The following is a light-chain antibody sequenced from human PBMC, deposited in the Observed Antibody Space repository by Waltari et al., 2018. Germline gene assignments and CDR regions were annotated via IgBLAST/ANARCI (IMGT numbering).Light chain of an antibody. V-gene: IGLV1-40*01. CDR2: GNS. CDR3: QSYDSSLSGSV. CDR1: SSNIGAGYD. Sequence: QSVLTQPPSVSGAPGQGVTIPCPGSSSNIGAGYDVHWYQQLPGTAPKPPIYGNSNRPSGVPDRFSGSKSGTSASLAITGLQAEDEADYYCQSYDSSLSGSVFGGGTKLTVL. J-gene: IGLJ3*02.